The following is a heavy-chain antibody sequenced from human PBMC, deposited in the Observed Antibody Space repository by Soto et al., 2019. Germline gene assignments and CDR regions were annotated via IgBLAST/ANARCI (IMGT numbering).Heavy chain of an antibody. CDR2: IIPILGIA. CDR1: GGTFSSYT. J-gene: IGHJ5*02. CDR3: ARDVVVAATLYNWFDP. V-gene: IGHV1-69*04. Sequence: SVKVSCKASGGTFSSYTISWVRQAPGQGLEWMGRIIPILGIANYAQKFQGRVTITADKSTSTAYMELSSLRSEDTAVYYCARDVVVAATLYNWFDPWGQGTLVTVSS. D-gene: IGHD2-15*01.